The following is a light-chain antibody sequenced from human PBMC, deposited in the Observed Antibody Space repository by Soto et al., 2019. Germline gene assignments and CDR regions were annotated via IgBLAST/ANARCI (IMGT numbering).Light chain of an antibody. V-gene: IGKV1-39*01. CDR3: QQSLGIPYN. Sequence: DIQMTQSPSSLSASVGDRVTITCRASQSITGYLNWYQQKPGKAPKLLIYAASSLQSGVPSRFSGRGSGTDFTLTISSLQRDDFATYFCQQSLGIPYNFGQGPRLETK. CDR2: AAS. CDR1: QSITGY. J-gene: IGKJ2*01.